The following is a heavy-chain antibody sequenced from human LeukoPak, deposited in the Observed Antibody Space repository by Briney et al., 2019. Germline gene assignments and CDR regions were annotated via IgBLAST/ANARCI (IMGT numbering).Heavy chain of an antibody. J-gene: IGHJ6*02. V-gene: IGHV1-46*01. CDR2: INPSGDST. Sequence: ASVKVSCKASGYTFTSYYMHWVRQAPGQGLEWMGIINPSGDSTSYAQKFQGRVTMTRDTSTSTVYMELSSLRSEDTAVYYCARVEWEYTAMVTGPRGMDVWGQGTTITVSS. CDR3: ARVEWEYTAMVTGPRGMDV. D-gene: IGHD5-18*01. CDR1: GYTFTSYY.